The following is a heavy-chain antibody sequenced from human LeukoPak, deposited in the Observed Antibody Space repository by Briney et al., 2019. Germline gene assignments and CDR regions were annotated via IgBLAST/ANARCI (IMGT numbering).Heavy chain of an antibody. Sequence: SQTLSLTCAISGDSVSSNSAAWNWIRQSPSRGLEWLGRTYYRSKWCNDYAVSVKSRITINPDTSKTQFSPQLNSVTPEDTAVYYCARARDYDNSGFSFDQWGQGTLVTVSS. J-gene: IGHJ4*02. V-gene: IGHV6-1*01. CDR1: GDSVSSNSAA. D-gene: IGHD3-22*01. CDR2: TYYRSKWCN. CDR3: ARARDYDNSGFSFDQ.